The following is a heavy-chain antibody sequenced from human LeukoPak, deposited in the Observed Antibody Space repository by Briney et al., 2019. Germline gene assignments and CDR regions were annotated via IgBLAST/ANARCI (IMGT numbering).Heavy chain of an antibody. CDR1: GGSISSSNYY. CDR2: IYYSGNT. Sequence: SETLSLTCTVSGGSISSSNYYWGWIRQPPGKGLEWIGSIYYSGNTYYNPSLKSRVTISVDTSKNQFSLKLSSVIAADTAVYYCARGGSNFDYWGQGTLVTVSS. V-gene: IGHV4-39*07. J-gene: IGHJ4*02. CDR3: ARGGSNFDY. D-gene: IGHD3-16*01.